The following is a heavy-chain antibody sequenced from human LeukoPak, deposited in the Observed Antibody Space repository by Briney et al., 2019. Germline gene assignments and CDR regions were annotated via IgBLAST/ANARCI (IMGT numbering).Heavy chain of an antibody. CDR2: ISSSGSTI. V-gene: IGHV3-11*04. D-gene: IGHD5-24*01. Sequence: PGGSLRLSCAASGFTFSDYYMSWIRQAPWKGLEWVSYISSSGSTIYYADSVKGRFTISRDNAKNSLYLQMNSLRAEDTAVYYCARAWGWLQSWIYPRWGQGTLVTVSS. J-gene: IGHJ4*02. CDR1: GFTFSDYY. CDR3: ARAWGWLQSWIYPR.